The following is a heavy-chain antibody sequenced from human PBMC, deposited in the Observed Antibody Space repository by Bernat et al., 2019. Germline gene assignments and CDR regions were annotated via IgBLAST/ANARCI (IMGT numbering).Heavy chain of an antibody. J-gene: IGHJ4*02. CDR2: IKSKTDGGTK. CDR1: GFTLSNAW. CDR3: TTDRITFGGVMVSRHAY. V-gene: IGHV3-15*01. D-gene: IGHD3-16*01. Sequence: EVQLVESGGGLVNPGGSLRLSCAASGFTLSNAWMSWVRQAPGKGLEWVGRIKSKTDGGTKGYGAPVKGRFTISGDDSENTLDLKINSLKTEDTAMYYCTTDRITFGGVMVSRHAYWGQGTLVTVSS.